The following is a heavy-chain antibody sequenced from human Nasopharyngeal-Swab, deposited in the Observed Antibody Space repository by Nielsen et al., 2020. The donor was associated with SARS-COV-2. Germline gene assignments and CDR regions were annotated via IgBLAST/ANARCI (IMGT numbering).Heavy chain of an antibody. CDR1: GGSFSGYY. J-gene: IGHJ6*02. CDR2: INHSGRT. D-gene: IGHD2-15*01. Sequence: SETLSLTCAVYGGSFSGYYWSWIRQPPGKGLEWIGEINHSGRTNYNPSLKSRVTISVDTSKNQFSLKLSSVTAADTAVYYCARLQPYCSGGSCYYYYGMDVWGQGTTVTVSS. V-gene: IGHV4-34*01. CDR3: ARLQPYCSGGSCYYYYGMDV.